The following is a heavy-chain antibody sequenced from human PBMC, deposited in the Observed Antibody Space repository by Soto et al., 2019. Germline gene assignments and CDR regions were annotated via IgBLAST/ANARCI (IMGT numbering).Heavy chain of an antibody. J-gene: IGHJ5*02. D-gene: IGHD3-9*01. CDR3: ARTNYDILTGYPNWFDP. Sequence: SETLSLTCTVSGGSISSSSYYWDWIRQPPGKGLEWIGSIYYSGNTYYNPSLKSRVTISVDTSKNQFSLKLSSVTAADTAVYYCARTNYDILTGYPNWFDPWGQGTLVTVS. V-gene: IGHV4-39*01. CDR2: IYYSGNT. CDR1: GGSISSSSYY.